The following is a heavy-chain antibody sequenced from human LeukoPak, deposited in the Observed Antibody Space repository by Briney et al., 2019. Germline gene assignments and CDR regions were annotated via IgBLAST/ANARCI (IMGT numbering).Heavy chain of an antibody. CDR2: INDGGSST. CDR1: GFTFKNYW. J-gene: IGHJ5*02. D-gene: IGHD2-15*01. V-gene: IGHV3-74*01. CDR3: VRGGASTWS. Sequence: GGSLRLSCAASGFTFKNYWMHRVRQAPGKGPVWVSRINDGGSSTTYADSVKGRFTISRDDAKNTLYLQMNSLRAEDTAVYYCVRGGASTWSWGQGTLVTVSS.